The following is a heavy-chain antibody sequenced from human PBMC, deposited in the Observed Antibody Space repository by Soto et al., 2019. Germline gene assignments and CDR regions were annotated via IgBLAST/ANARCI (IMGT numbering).Heavy chain of an antibody. CDR2: IGAARDP. Sequence: EVQLVESGGGSVQPGGSLRLSCTASGFTFSDYDMHWVRQGSGKGLEWVSTIGAARDPYYTGSVKGRFTISRENARNSLFFKRNSVTAGDRALYYCEGPYSARLPRRADYYSAWDVGGQGPMFPVPS. D-gene: IGHD2-15*01. V-gene: IGHV3-13*05. CDR3: EGPYSARLPRRADYYSAWDV. J-gene: IGHJ6*02. CDR1: GFTFSDYD.